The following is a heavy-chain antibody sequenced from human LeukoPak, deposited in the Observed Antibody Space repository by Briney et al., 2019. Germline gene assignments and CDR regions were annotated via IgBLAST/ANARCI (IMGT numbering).Heavy chain of an antibody. V-gene: IGHV3-9*01. CDR2: ISWNSGSI. CDR1: GFTFDDYA. Sequence: GGSLRLSCAASGFTFDDYAMHWVRQAPGKGLEWVSGISWNSGSIGYADSVKGRFTISRDNAKNSLYLQMNSLRAEDTAVYYCARDPAYYDFWSGYLNYYYYMDVWGKGTTVTVSS. CDR3: ARDPAYYDFWSGYLNYYYYMDV. J-gene: IGHJ6*03. D-gene: IGHD3-3*01.